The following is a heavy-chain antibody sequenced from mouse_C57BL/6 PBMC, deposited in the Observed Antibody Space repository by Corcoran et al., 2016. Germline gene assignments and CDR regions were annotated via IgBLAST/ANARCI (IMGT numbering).Heavy chain of an antibody. Sequence: QVTLKESGTGILQSFQSHSLTCSFSGYSLSTSGMGVSWIRQPSGKGLEWLAHIYWDDDKRYNPSLKSRLTSSKDTSRNQVFLKITSVDTADTATYYCARMITTVGDWYFDVWGTGTTVTVSS. D-gene: IGHD1-1*01. CDR3: ARMITTVGDWYFDV. CDR2: IYWDDDK. V-gene: IGHV8-12*01. CDR1: GYSLSTSGMG. J-gene: IGHJ1*03.